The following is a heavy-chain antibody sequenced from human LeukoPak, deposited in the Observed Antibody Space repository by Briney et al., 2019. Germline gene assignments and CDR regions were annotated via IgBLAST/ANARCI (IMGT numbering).Heavy chain of an antibody. D-gene: IGHD5-24*01. V-gene: IGHV1-69*05. CDR1: AGTFSSYA. Sequence: SVKVSCKPSAGTFSSYAISWVRQAPGQGLEWMGGIIPIFGTANYAQKFQGRVTISTDESTSTAYMELSSLRTEDTAVDYCARVEMATIIGKSNDHNYDYYMDVWGEGTTVAVSS. J-gene: IGHJ6*03. CDR3: ARVEMATIIGKSNDHNYDYYMDV. CDR2: IIPIFGTA.